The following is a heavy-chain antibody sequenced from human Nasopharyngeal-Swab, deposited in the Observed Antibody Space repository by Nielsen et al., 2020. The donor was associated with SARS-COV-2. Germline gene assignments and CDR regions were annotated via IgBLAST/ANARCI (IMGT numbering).Heavy chain of an antibody. CDR2: IYHSGST. Sequence: SETLSLTCAVSGGSISSSNWWSWVRQPPGKGLEWIGEIYHSGSTNYNQSLKSRVTISVDKSKNQFSLKLSSVTAADTAVYYCARALTPELLWFGELADAFDIWGQGTMVTVSS. J-gene: IGHJ3*02. D-gene: IGHD3-10*01. V-gene: IGHV4-4*02. CDR3: ARALTPELLWFGELADAFDI. CDR1: GGSISSSNW.